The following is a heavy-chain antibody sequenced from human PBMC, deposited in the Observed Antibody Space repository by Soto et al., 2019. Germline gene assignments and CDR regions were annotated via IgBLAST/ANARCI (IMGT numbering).Heavy chain of an antibody. D-gene: IGHD3-16*01. CDR2: IWYDGSNK. CDR3: ARRWGYDAFDI. CDR1: GFTFSSYG. Sequence: QVQLVESGGGMVQPGRSLRLSCAASGFTFSSYGMHWVRQAPGKGLEWVAVIWYDGSNKYYADSVKGRFTISRDNSKNTLYLQMNSLRAEDTAVYYGARRWGYDAFDIWGQGTMVTVSS. V-gene: IGHV3-33*01. J-gene: IGHJ3*02.